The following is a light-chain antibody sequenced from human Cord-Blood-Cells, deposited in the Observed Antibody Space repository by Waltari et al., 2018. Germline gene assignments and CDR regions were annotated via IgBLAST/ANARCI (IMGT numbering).Light chain of an antibody. CDR3: QQYNSYSYT. CDR1: QSISSW. J-gene: IGKJ2*01. CDR2: DAS. V-gene: IGKV1-5*01. Sequence: DLQMTPSPSTLSASVGDRVTLTCRASQSISSWLAWYQQKPGKAPKLLIYDASSLESGVPSRFSGSGSGTEFTLTISSLQPDDFATYYCQQYNSYSYTFGQGTKLEIK.